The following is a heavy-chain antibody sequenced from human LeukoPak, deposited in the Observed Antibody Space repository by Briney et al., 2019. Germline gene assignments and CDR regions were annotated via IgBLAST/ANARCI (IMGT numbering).Heavy chain of an antibody. CDR2: ISYDGSNK. D-gene: IGHD5-12*01. Sequence: PGGSLRLSCAASGFTFSNYAMHWVRQAPGKGLEWVAVISYDGSNKFYADSVKGRFTISRDNSKNTLHLQTNSLRAEDTAVYYCARSLATSYYYMDVWGKGTTVTVSS. V-gene: IGHV3-30*04. J-gene: IGHJ6*03. CDR3: ARSLATSYYYMDV. CDR1: GFTFSNYA.